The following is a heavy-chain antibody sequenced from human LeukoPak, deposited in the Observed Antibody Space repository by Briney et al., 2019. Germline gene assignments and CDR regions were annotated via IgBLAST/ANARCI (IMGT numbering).Heavy chain of an antibody. D-gene: IGHD5-18*01. CDR3: AREDTPMITPFDY. Sequence: SETLSLTCTVSGGSISSSSYYWGWIRQPPGKGLEWIGSIYYSGSTYYNPSLKSRVTISVDTSKNQFSLKLSSVTAADTAVYYCAREDTPMITPFDYWGQGTLVTVSS. V-gene: IGHV4-39*07. CDR1: GGSISSSSYY. CDR2: IYYSGST. J-gene: IGHJ4*02.